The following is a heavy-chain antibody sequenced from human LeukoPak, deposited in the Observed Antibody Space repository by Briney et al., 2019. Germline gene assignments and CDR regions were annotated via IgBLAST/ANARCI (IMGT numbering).Heavy chain of an antibody. D-gene: IGHD3-10*01. CDR2: ISSNSRYI. CDR3: ARGPGGSGSYYDY. V-gene: IGHV3-21*01. Sequence: TGGSLRLSCAASGXTFSSYSMNWVRQAPGKGLEWVSYISSNSRYIYYADSVKGRITISRDNAKNSLYLQMNSLRTEDAAVYYCARGPGGSGSYYDYWGQGTLVTVSS. J-gene: IGHJ4*02. CDR1: GXTFSSYS.